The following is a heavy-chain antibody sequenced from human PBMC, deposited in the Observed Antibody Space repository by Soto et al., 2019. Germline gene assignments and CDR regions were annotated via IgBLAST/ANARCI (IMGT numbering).Heavy chain of an antibody. Sequence: GGSLRLSCAASGFTYDSYAMSWVRQAPGKGLEWVSGINSGGTVAHYADSVKGRFAISRDNSKNTLSLEMNSLRADDTGLYYCAISTGGFGGLFVVPSDYWGQGTLVTVSS. CDR2: INSGGTVA. CDR3: AISTGGFGGLFVVPSDY. J-gene: IGHJ4*02. CDR1: GFTYDSYA. D-gene: IGHD3-16*01. V-gene: IGHV3-23*01.